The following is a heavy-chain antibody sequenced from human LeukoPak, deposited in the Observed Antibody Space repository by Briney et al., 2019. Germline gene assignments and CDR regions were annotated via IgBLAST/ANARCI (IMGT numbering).Heavy chain of an antibody. J-gene: IGHJ4*02. D-gene: IGHD5-18*01. CDR3: ARGNVDTAMVWFDY. CDR1: GGSISSSSYC. Sequence: SETLSLTCTVSGGSISSSSYCWGWIRQPPGKGLEWIGSIYYSGSTYYNPSLKSRVTISVDTSKNQFSLKLSSVTAADTAVYYCARGNVDTAMVWFDYWGQGTLVTVSS. V-gene: IGHV4-39*01. CDR2: IYYSGST.